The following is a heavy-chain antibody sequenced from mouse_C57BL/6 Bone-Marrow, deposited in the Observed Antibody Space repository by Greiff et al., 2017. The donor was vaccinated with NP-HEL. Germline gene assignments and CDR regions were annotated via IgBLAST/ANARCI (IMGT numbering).Heavy chain of an antibody. Sequence: VKLMESGAELARPGASVKLSCKASGYTFTSYGISWVKQRSGQGLEWIGEIYPRSGNTYYNEKFKGKATLTADKSSSTAYMELRSLTSEDSAVYFCAREDYYGKADYWGQGTTLTVSS. CDR3: AREDYYGKADY. CDR2: IYPRSGNT. J-gene: IGHJ2*01. D-gene: IGHD1-1*01. CDR1: GYTFTSYG. V-gene: IGHV1-81*01.